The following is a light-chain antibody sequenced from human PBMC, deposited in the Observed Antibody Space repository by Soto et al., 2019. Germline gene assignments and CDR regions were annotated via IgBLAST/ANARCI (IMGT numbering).Light chain of an antibody. Sequence: EIVLTQSPATLSLSPGERATLSCRASQSVSSNLACYQQKPGQAPRLLIYGASTRATGIPVRFSGSGSGTDFTLTISRLEPEDFAVYYCQQRSNWPPITFGQGTRLEIK. CDR1: QSVSSN. J-gene: IGKJ5*01. CDR2: GAS. CDR3: QQRSNWPPIT. V-gene: IGKV3-11*01.